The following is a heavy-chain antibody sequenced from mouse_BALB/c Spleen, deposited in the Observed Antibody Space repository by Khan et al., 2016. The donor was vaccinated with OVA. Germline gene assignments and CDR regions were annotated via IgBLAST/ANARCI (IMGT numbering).Heavy chain of an antibody. D-gene: IGHD2-12*01. CDR1: GFSLTDYG. Sequence: QVQLKQSGPGLVAPSQSLSLTCTVSGFSLTDYGVSWIRQPPGKGLEWLGVIWGGGITYYNSALKSRLSISKDNSKSQVFLKMNSLQTDDTSMYYCANHLYLYPYYMDYWGQGTTLTVSS. CDR2: IWGGGIT. J-gene: IGHJ2*01. CDR3: ANHLYLYPYYMDY. V-gene: IGHV2-6-5*01.